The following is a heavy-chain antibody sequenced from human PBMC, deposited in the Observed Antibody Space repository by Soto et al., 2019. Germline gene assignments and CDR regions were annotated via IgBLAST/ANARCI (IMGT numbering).Heavy chain of an antibody. Sequence: QVQLVESGGGVVQPGRSLRLSCAASGFTFSTYGMHWVRQAPGKGLEWVAAISYDGSKKYYADSVKGRFTISRDNSENSLYLQLNSLRAEDTAMYYCAPLGRGAQDNYWGQGTLVTVSS. D-gene: IGHD1-26*01. J-gene: IGHJ4*02. CDR1: GFTFSTYG. CDR3: APLGRGAQDNY. V-gene: IGHV3-30*03. CDR2: ISYDGSKK.